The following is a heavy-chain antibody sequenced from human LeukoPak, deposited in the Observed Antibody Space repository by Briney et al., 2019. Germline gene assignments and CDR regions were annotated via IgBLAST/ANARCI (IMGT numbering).Heavy chain of an antibody. J-gene: IGHJ4*02. CDR1: GGSISSGGYY. CDR3: ARVADIVVVPASHFDY. CDR2: IYYSGST. Sequence: SETLSLTCTVTGGSISSGGYYWSWIRQHPGKGLEWIGCIYYSGSTYYNPSLKSRVTISVDTSKNQFSLKLSSVTAADTAVYYCARVADIVVVPASHFDYWGQGTLVTVSS. D-gene: IGHD2-2*01. V-gene: IGHV4-31*03.